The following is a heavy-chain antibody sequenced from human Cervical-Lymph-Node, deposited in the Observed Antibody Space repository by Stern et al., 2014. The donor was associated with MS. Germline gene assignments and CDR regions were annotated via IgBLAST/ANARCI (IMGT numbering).Heavy chain of an antibody. CDR1: GYTFTGYY. D-gene: IGHD3-10*01. J-gene: IGHJ4*02. V-gene: IGHV1-2*02. CDR3: ARLWFGEVPFDY. CDR2: INPNSGDT. Sequence: QLVQSGAEVKKPGASIKVSCKASGYTFTGYYINWVRQAPGQGLEWIGWINPNSGDTNYAQKFQGRVTMTRDTSISTAYMELSRLISDDTAIYYCARLWFGEVPFDYWGQGTLVTVSS.